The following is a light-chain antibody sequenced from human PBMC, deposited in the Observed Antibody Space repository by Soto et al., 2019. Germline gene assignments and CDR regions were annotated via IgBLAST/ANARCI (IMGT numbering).Light chain of an antibody. CDR2: YDD. CDR1: SSNIGNNA. J-gene: IGLJ1*01. CDR3: AAWDVSLNGRV. V-gene: IGLV1-36*01. Sequence: QSVLTQPPSVSEAPRQRVTISCSGSSSNIGNNAVNWYQQLPGKAPKLLIYYDDLLPSGVSDRFSGSKSGTSASLAISGLQSEDESDYYGAAWDVSLNGRVFGTGTKVTV.